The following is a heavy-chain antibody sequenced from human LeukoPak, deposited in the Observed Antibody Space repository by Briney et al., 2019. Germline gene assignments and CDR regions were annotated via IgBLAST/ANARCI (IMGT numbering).Heavy chain of an antibody. CDR1: GYTFTSYG. D-gene: IGHD2-21*02. Sequence: ASVKVSCKASGYTFTSYGISWVRQAPGQGLEWMGWISAYNGNTNYAQKLQGRTTMTTDTSTSTAYMELRSLRSDDTAVYYCVVVTAILHFDYWGQGTLVTVSS. CDR2: ISAYNGNT. J-gene: IGHJ4*02. CDR3: VVVTAILHFDY. V-gene: IGHV1-18*01.